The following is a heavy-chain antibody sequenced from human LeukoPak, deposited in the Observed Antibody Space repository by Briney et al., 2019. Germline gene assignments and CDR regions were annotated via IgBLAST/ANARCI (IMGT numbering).Heavy chain of an antibody. V-gene: IGHV4-39*07. CDR3: AREQEYSSSWTDTPVRWFDP. CDR1: GGSISSSSYY. Sequence: SETLSLTCTVSGGSISSSSYYWGWIRQPPGKGLEWIGNIYYSGRTNYNSSLKSRVTISVDTAKNQFSLKLSSVTAADRAVYYCAREQEYSSSWTDTPVRWFDPWGQGTLVTVSS. CDR2: IYYSGRT. J-gene: IGHJ5*02. D-gene: IGHD6-13*01.